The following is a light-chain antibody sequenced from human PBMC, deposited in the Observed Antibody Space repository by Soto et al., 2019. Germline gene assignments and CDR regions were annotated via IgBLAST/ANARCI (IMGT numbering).Light chain of an antibody. CDR3: SSYTSSSTLVV. CDR2: DVS. V-gene: IGLV2-14*03. Sequence: QSALTQPASVSGSPGQSITIACTGTSSDVGGYDYVSWYQQHPDKAPKLMIYDVSVRPSGVSNRFSGSKSGNTASLTISGLQAEDEADYNCSSYTSSSTLVVFGGGTKLAVL. J-gene: IGLJ2*01. CDR1: SSDVGGYDY.